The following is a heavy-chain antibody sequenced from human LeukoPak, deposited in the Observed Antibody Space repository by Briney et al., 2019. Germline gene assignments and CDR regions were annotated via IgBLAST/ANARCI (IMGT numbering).Heavy chain of an antibody. CDR3: ARGTNYYDSTGYLDAFDI. D-gene: IGHD3-22*01. J-gene: IGHJ3*02. Sequence: WSSVKVSCKASGYTLSNYGIRWVRQAPGQGLEWMGSITPHNGEANYAQSLQGRAFLTTDISTNIAFMEIRSLRYDDTALYYCARGTNYYDSTGYLDAFDIWGQGTMVTVSS. V-gene: IGHV1-18*01. CDR1: GYTLSNYG. CDR2: ITPHNGEA.